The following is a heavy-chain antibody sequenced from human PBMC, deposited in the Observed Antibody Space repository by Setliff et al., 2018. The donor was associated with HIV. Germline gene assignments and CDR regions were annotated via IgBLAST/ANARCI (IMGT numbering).Heavy chain of an antibody. J-gene: IGHJ3*01. V-gene: IGHV4-34*01. CDR1: VGPFSAYY. Sequence: PSETLSLTCAVYVGPFSAYYWSWIRQPPGKGLEWIGEINHSGSPNYTPSLKSRVTISADTSKNQFSLKLTSVTAADTAVYYCARVRVGATDFAFDVWGRGTMVTVSS. D-gene: IGHD1-26*01. CDR2: INHSGSP. CDR3: ARVRVGATDFAFDV.